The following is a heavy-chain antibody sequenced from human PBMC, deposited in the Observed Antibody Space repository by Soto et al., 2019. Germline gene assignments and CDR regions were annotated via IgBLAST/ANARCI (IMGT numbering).Heavy chain of an antibody. Sequence: EVQLVESGGGLVQPGRSLRLSCTAAGFTFGDYAMSWVRQAPGKGLEWVGFIRSKASGGTSEYAASVKGRFAISRDNSENTLYLQMNSLRAEDTAVYYCAKYSDYGEHGDWFDPWGQGTLVTVSS. V-gene: IGHV3-49*04. CDR1: GFTFGDYA. J-gene: IGHJ5*02. D-gene: IGHD4-17*01. CDR3: AKYSDYGEHGDWFDP. CDR2: IRSKASGGTS.